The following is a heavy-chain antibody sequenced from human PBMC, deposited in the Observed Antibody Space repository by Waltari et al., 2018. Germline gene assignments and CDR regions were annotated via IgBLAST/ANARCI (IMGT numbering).Heavy chain of an antibody. D-gene: IGHD4-17*01. Sequence: QVHLVQSGAEVKKPGASVKLSCKASGYTFTDYYRQWVRRAPGQGLEWMGRINPNSGDTNYAQKFQGRVTLTRDTSINTAYMELSSLKSDDTAVYYCARDLGSDYGNRDYWGQGTLVTVPS. J-gene: IGHJ4*02. CDR3: ARDLGSDYGNRDY. V-gene: IGHV1-2*06. CDR1: GYTFTDYY. CDR2: INPNSGDT.